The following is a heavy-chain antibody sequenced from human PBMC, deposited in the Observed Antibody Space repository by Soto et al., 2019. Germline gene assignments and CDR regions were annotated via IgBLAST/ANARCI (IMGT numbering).Heavy chain of an antibody. CDR3: ARDIGFDYVN. J-gene: IGHJ4*02. V-gene: IGHV3-7*01. CDR2: IKEDGSEI. D-gene: IGHD3-16*01. Sequence: PGGSLRLSCAASGFTFSNYAMSWVRQVPGKGLEWVASIKEDGSEIYYLHSVRGRFSISRDSAGNALHLTMNYLSAEDTGVYFCARDIGFDYVNWGQGTLVTVSS. CDR1: GFTFSNYA.